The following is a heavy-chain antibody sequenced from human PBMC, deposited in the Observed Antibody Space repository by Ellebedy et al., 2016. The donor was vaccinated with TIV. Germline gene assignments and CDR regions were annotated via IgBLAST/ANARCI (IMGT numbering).Heavy chain of an antibody. Sequence: PGGSLRLSCAASGFTFSRYAMSWVRQAPGKGLEWVSAISGSGSSTYYADSVKGRFTISRDNSKNTLYLQMNSLRAEDTAVYYCARATHSSSPLDAFDIWGQGTMVTVSS. D-gene: IGHD6-6*01. J-gene: IGHJ3*02. CDR2: ISGSGSST. V-gene: IGHV3-23*01. CDR1: GFTFSRYA. CDR3: ARATHSSSPLDAFDI.